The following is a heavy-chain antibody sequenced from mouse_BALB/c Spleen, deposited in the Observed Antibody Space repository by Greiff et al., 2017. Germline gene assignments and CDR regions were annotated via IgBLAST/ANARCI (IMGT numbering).Heavy chain of an antibody. J-gene: IGHJ4*01. CDR2: INPYYGST. CDR3: ARPGYYGSSYDYYAMDY. Sequence: EVQLQQTGPELVKPGASVKISCKASGYSFTDYIMLWVKQSHGKSLEWIGNINPYYGSTSYNLKFKGKATLTVDKSSSTAYMQLNSLTSEDSAVYYCARPGYYGSSYDYYAMDYWGQGTSVTVSS. D-gene: IGHD1-1*01. V-gene: IGHV1-39*01. CDR1: GYSFTDYI.